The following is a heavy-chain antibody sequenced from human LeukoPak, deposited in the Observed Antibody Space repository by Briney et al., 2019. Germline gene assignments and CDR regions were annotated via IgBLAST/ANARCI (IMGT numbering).Heavy chain of an antibody. CDR2: IYNSGTT. V-gene: IGHV4-39*01. J-gene: IGHJ4*02. CDR1: GGSIRNSSFY. CDR3: ARHAVAGKWLQFYYFNF. D-gene: IGHD5-24*01. Sequence: SETLSLTCAVSGGSIRNSSFYWGWIRQPPGKGLEWIASIYNSGTTYYNPSLKSRITIFVDTSKNQVSLKLRSVTAADTAVYYCARHAVAGKWLQFYYFNFWGQGSLVTVSS.